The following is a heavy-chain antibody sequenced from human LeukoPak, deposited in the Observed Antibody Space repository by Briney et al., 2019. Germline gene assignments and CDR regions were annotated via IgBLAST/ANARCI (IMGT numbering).Heavy chain of an antibody. J-gene: IGHJ4*02. CDR2: IYYSGST. CDR1: GGSISSYY. CDR3: ARMYPGQFDY. D-gene: IGHD2-2*01. V-gene: IGHV4-59*01. Sequence: SETLSLTCTVSGGSISSYYWSWIRQPPGKGLEWIGYIYYSGSTNYNPSLKSRVTISVDTSKNQFSLKLSSVTAADTAVYYCARMYPGQFDYWGQGTLVTVSS.